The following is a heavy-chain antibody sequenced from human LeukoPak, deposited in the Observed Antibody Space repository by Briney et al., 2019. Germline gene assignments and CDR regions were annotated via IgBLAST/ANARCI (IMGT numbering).Heavy chain of an antibody. CDR3: ATREGIAVAGLDY. CDR2: ISYDRSNK. V-gene: IGHV3-30-3*01. Sequence: PGGSLRLSCAVSGFTFSSYAMPRVRQAPGKGLEWVAVISYDRSNKYYAASVKCRFTISRDNSNNTLYLQLNSLRAEDTAVYYCATREGIAVAGLDYWGQRTLVTVSS. CDR1: GFTFSSYA. J-gene: IGHJ4*02. D-gene: IGHD6-19*01.